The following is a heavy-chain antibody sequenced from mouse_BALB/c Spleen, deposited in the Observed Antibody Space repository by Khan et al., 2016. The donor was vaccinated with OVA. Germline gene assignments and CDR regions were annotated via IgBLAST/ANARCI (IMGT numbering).Heavy chain of an antibody. CDR3: AKNYRDYVYFDY. D-gene: IGHD2-13*01. Sequence: VQLQQSGPELVKPGASVKMSCKASGYTFTSYVMHWLRQKPGQGLEWIGYIYPYNDDTKYNEKFKGKATLTSDKSSSTAYMELSSLTSEDSAVYYCAKNYRDYVYFDYWGQGTTLTVST. CDR1: GYTFTSYV. CDR2: IYPYNDDT. V-gene: IGHV1S136*01. J-gene: IGHJ2*01.